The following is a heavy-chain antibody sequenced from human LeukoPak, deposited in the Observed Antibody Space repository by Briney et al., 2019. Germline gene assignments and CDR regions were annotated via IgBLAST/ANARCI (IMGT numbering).Heavy chain of an antibody. J-gene: IGHJ4*02. CDR3: ARVRGGARIQLWLRLQYFDY. V-gene: IGHV4-39*07. D-gene: IGHD5-18*01. CDR2: IYYSGST. CDR1: GGSISSSSYY. Sequence: SETLSLTCTVSGGSISSSSYYWGWIRQPPGKGLEWIGSIYYSGSTYYNPSLKSRVTISVDTSKNQFSLKLSSVTAADTAVYYCARVRGGARIQLWLRLQYFDYWGQGTLVTVSS.